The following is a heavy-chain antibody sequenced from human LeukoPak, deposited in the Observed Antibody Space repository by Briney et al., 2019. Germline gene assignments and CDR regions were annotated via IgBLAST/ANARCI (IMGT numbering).Heavy chain of an antibody. V-gene: IGHV4-39*01. J-gene: IGHJ4*02. CDR3: ARHVEIAVAGPIDY. CDR1: GGSISSSRDY. Sequence: PSETLSLTCTVSGGSISSSRDYWGWIRQPPGKGLEWIGSIYYSGSTYYNPSLKSRVTTSVDTSKNQFSLKLSSVTAADTAVYYCARHVEIAVAGPIDYWGQGTLVTVSS. CDR2: IYYSGST. D-gene: IGHD6-19*01.